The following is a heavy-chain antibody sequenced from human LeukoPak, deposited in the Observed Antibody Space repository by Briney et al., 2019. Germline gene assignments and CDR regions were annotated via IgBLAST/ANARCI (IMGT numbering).Heavy chain of an antibody. CDR1: GGSISSSSYY. D-gene: IGHD6-6*01. Sequence: SETLSLTCTVSGGSISSSSYYWGWIRQPPGKGLEWIGSIYYSGSTYYNPSLKSRVTISVDTSKNQFSLKLSSVTAADTAVYYCARVGYSSSSGGAFDIWGQGTMVTVSS. CDR3: ARVGYSSSSGGAFDI. J-gene: IGHJ3*02. CDR2: IYYSGST. V-gene: IGHV4-39*07.